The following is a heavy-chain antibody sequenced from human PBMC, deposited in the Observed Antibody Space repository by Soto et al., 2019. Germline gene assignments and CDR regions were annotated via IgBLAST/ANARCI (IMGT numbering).Heavy chain of an antibody. D-gene: IGHD3-22*01. V-gene: IGHV1-18*01. CDR2: ISAYNGNT. Sequence: QVQLVQSGAEVKKPGASVKVSCKASGYTFTSYGISWVRQAPGQGLEWMGWISAYNGNTNYAQKLQGRVTMTTDTYTSTAYMELRSLRSDDTVVYYCAVLHSSGPTSGAFDIWGQGTMVTVSS. J-gene: IGHJ3*02. CDR1: GYTFTSYG. CDR3: AVLHSSGPTSGAFDI.